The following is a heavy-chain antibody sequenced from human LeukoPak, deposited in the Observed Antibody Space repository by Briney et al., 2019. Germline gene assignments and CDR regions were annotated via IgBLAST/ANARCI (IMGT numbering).Heavy chain of an antibody. Sequence: PGGSPRLSCTASGFTVRSNYMSWVRQSPRKGLEWVSIMYSGGSTDYADSVKGRFIISRDHSKNTLYLQMNSLRAEDTAVYYCARDRYCSGGSCYGDAFDLGAKGQWSPSLQ. CDR2: MYSGGST. CDR1: GFTVRSNY. V-gene: IGHV3-53*01. CDR3: ARDRYCSGGSCYGDAFDL. J-gene: IGHJ3*01. D-gene: IGHD2-15*01.